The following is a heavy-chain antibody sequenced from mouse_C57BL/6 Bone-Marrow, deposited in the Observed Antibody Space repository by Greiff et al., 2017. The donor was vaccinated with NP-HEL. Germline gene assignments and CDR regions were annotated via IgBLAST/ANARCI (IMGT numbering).Heavy chain of an antibody. V-gene: IGHV5-9*01. D-gene: IGHD4-1*01. J-gene: IGHJ2*01. CDR1: GFTFSSYT. CDR3: ARHGRSDY. Sequence: EVKLVESGGGLVKPGGSLKLSCAASGFTFSSYTMSWVRQTPEKRLEWVATISGGGGNNYYQDSVKGRFTISRDNAKNTLYHHMSSLRSEDTALYYCARHGRSDYWGQGTTLTVSS. CDR2: ISGGGGNN.